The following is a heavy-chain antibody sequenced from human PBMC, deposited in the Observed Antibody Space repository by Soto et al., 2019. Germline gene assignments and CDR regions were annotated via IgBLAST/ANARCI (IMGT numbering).Heavy chain of an antibody. CDR2: IIPIFGTA. Sequence: QVQLVQSGAEVKKPGSSVKVSCKASGGTFSRYAISWVRQAPGQGLEWMGGIIPIFGTANYAQKFQGRVTITADESTITAYMEMSSLRSEDTAVYYCARGRRWLQPYFDYWGQGTRVTVSS. CDR3: ARGRRWLQPYFDY. D-gene: IGHD5-12*01. CDR1: GGTFSRYA. V-gene: IGHV1-69*01. J-gene: IGHJ4*02.